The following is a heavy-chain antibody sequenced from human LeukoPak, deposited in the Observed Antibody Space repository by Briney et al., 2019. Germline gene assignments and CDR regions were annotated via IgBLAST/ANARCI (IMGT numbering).Heavy chain of an antibody. V-gene: IGHV3-30*03. CDR2: ISYDGSNK. D-gene: IGHD3-10*01. J-gene: IGHJ6*02. CDR3: SGSYYNPKYNGMDV. CDR1: GLTFRDAW. Sequence: PGGSLRLSCAVSGLTFRDAWMSWVRQPPGKGLEWVAVISYDGSNKYYADSVKGRFTISRDNSKNTLYLQMNSLRAEHTGVYDCSGSYYNPKYNGMDVWGQGTTVTVSS.